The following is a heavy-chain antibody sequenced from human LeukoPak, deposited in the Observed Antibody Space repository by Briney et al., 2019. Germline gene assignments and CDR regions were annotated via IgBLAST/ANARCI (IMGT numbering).Heavy chain of an antibody. CDR1: GFTFSSYA. J-gene: IGHJ4*02. Sequence: GGSLRLSCAASGFTFSSYAMSWVRQAPGKGLEWVSAIIGSGGSTYYADSVKGRFTLSRDNSKNTLYLQVNSLRAEDTAVYYCAKEGDCSSTSCYPIHYYFADWGQGTLVTVS. CDR2: IIGSGGST. CDR3: AKEGDCSSTSCYPIHYYFAD. D-gene: IGHD2-2*01. V-gene: IGHV3-23*01.